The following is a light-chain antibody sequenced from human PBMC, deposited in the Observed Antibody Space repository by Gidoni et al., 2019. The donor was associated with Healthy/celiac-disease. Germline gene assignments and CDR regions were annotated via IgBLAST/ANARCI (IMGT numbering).Light chain of an antibody. CDR1: QGISSY. V-gene: IGKV1-8*01. CDR3: QQYYSYPFT. Sequence: AIRLTQSPSSLSESTGDRVTITCRASQGISSYLAWYQQKPGNAPKLLIYAASTLHSGVPSRFSGSGSGTDFTLTISCLQSEDFATYYCQQYYSYPFTFGGGTKVEIK. CDR2: AAS. J-gene: IGKJ4*01.